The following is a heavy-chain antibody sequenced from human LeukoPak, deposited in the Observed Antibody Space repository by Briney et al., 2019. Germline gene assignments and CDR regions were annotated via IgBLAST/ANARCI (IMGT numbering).Heavy chain of an antibody. J-gene: IGHJ4*02. CDR1: GGSISSSSYY. CDR2: IYYSGST. V-gene: IGHV4-39*07. CDR3: ARDLVYD. Sequence: SETLSLTCTVSGGSISSSSYYWGWIRQPPGKGLEWIGSIYYSGSTYYNPSLKSRVTISVDTSKNQFSLRLSSVTAADTAVYYCARDLVYDRGQGTLVTVSS. D-gene: IGHD2/OR15-2a*01.